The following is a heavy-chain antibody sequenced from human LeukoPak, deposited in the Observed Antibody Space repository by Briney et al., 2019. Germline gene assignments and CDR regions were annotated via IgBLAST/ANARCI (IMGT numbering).Heavy chain of an antibody. J-gene: IGHJ4*02. CDR3: ASGRQLGY. CDR1: GFTFSNYW. D-gene: IGHD6-13*01. CDR2: IKEDGSEK. Sequence: PGGSLRLSCAASGFTFSNYWISWVRQAPGKGLEWVANIKEDGSEKYYVDSVKGRFTISRDNARNSLYPQMNSLRAEDTAVYYCASGRQLGYWGQGTLVTVSS. V-gene: IGHV3-7*01.